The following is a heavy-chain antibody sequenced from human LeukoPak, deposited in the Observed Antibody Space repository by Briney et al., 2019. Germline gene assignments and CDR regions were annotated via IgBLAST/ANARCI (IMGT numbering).Heavy chain of an antibody. CDR3: AKVFYGAAAGWLNY. V-gene: IGHV3-23*01. D-gene: IGHD6-13*01. Sequence: PGGYLSLSCAASGFTFTSYAMSWVRQAPGKGLEWDSAISGSGGSTYYADSVKGRFTISKDKSKNTLYLQMNSQRAEDTAVYYCAKVFYGAAAGWLNYWGQGTLVTVYS. CDR1: GFTFTSYA. CDR2: ISGSGGST. J-gene: IGHJ4*02.